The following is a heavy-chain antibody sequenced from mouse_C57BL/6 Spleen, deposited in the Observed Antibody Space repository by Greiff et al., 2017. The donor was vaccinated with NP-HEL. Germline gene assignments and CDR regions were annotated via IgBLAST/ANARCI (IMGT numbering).Heavy chain of an antibody. V-gene: IGHV1-61*01. CDR3: ARGNDYDDYAMDY. CDR1: GYTFTSYW. Sequence: QVQLKQPGAELVRPGSSVKLSCKASGYTFTSYWMDWVKQRPGQGLEWIGNIYPSDSETHYNQKFKDKATLTVDKSSSTAYMQLSSLTSEDSAVYYCARGNDYDDYAMDYWGQGTSVTVSS. J-gene: IGHJ4*01. CDR2: IYPSDSET. D-gene: IGHD2-4*01.